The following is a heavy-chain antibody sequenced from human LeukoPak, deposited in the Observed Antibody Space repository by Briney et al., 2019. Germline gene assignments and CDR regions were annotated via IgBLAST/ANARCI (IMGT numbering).Heavy chain of an antibody. Sequence: PGGSLRLSCAASGFTFSNYWMHWVRQTPGKGLEWVATIQPAGSEKYYLDSVTGRFSISRDSAKDSVYLQMNSLRAEDTAVYYCARGSMGARDYWGQGTLVTVSS. CDR1: GFTFSNYW. CDR3: ARGSMGARDY. J-gene: IGHJ4*02. CDR2: IQPAGSEK. V-gene: IGHV3-7*05. D-gene: IGHD1-26*01.